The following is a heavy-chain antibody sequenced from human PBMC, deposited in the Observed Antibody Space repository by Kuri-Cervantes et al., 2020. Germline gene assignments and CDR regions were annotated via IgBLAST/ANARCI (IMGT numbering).Heavy chain of an antibody. V-gene: IGHV4-59*13. CDR3: ARDRLAMVV. CDR2: IYYSGST. Sequence: GSLRLSCTVSGGPISSYYWSWIRQPPGKGLEWIGYIYYSGSTNYNPSLKSRVTMSVDSSKNQFSLKLTSVTAADTAVYYCARDRLAMVVWGQGALVTVSS. J-gene: IGHJ4*02. D-gene: IGHD5-18*01. CDR1: GGPISSYY.